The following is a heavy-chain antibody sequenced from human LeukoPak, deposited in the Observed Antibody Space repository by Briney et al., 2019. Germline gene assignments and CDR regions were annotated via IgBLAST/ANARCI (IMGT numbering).Heavy chain of an antibody. CDR3: ARWLGWDIVLMVYALDY. J-gene: IGHJ4*02. D-gene: IGHD2-8*01. Sequence: ALVKVSCKASGYTFTGYYMHLVRHAPGQGLEWMGWINPNSGGTNYAQKFQGRVTMTRDTSISTAYMELSRLRSDDTAVYYCARWLGWDIVLMVYALDYWGQGTLVTVSS. CDR2: INPNSGGT. CDR1: GYTFTGYY. V-gene: IGHV1-2*02.